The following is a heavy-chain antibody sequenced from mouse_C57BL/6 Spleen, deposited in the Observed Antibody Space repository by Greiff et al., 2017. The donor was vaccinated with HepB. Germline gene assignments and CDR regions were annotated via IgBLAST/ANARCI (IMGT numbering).Heavy chain of an antibody. D-gene: IGHD1-1*01. Sequence: QVQLQQPGAELVRPGTSVKLSCKASGYTFTSYWMHWVKQRPGQGLEWIGVIDPSDSYTNYNQKFKGKATLTVDTSSSTAYMQLSSLTSEDSAVYYCARITTVVAGGDYWGQGTTLTVSS. J-gene: IGHJ2*01. CDR2: IDPSDSYT. CDR3: ARITTVVAGGDY. V-gene: IGHV1-59*01. CDR1: GYTFTSYW.